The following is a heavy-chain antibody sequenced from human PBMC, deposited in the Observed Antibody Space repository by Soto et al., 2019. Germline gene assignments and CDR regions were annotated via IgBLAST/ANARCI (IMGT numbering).Heavy chain of an antibody. Sequence: QVQLVQSGAEVKKPGSSVKVSCKASGGTFSSYAISWVRQAPGQGLEWMGGIIPIFGTANYAQKFQGRVTITADESTSTAYMELSSLRSEDTAVYYCARSQPGKWELHSLGSNWFDPWGQGTLVTVSS. CDR3: ARSQPGKWELHSLGSNWFDP. CDR1: GGTFSSYA. J-gene: IGHJ5*02. D-gene: IGHD1-26*01. V-gene: IGHV1-69*01. CDR2: IIPIFGTA.